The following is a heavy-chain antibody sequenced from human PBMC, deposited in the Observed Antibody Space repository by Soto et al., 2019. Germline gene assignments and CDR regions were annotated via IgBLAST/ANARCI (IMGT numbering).Heavy chain of an antibody. D-gene: IGHD2-21*02. CDR2: ISGSGGST. J-gene: IGHJ4*02. CDR1: GFTFSSYA. Sequence: GGSLRLSCVASGFTFSSYAMSWVRQAPGKGLEWVSAISGSGGSTYYADSVKGRFTISRDNSKNTLYLQMNSLRAEDTAVYYCAKVPIVVVTASPFDYWGQGTLVTVSS. V-gene: IGHV3-23*01. CDR3: AKVPIVVVTASPFDY.